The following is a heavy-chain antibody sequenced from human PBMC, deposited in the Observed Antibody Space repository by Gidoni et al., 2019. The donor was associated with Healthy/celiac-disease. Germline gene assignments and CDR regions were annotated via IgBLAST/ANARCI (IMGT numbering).Heavy chain of an antibody. D-gene: IGHD6-6*01. Sequence: EVQLVESGGGLIQPGGSLRPSCAASGFTVSSNYMSWVRQAPGKGLEWVSVMYSGGSTYYADSVKGRFTISRDNSKNTLYLQMNSLRAEDTAVYYCARDDGAARLDYWGQGTLVTVSS. V-gene: IGHV3-53*01. J-gene: IGHJ4*02. CDR3: ARDDGAARLDY. CDR1: GFTVSSNY. CDR2: MYSGGST.